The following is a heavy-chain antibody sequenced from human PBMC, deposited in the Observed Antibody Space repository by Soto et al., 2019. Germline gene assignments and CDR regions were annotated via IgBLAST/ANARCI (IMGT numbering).Heavy chain of an antibody. J-gene: IGHJ4*02. Sequence: KVTCKASGYTLTSYYMHCVRQATGQGLEWMGIINPSGGSTSYAQKFQGRVTMTRDTSTSTVYMELSSLRSEDTAVYYCARQSITMIVVVPRPFDYWGQGTLVTVSS. CDR1: GYTLTSYY. D-gene: IGHD3-22*01. CDR2: INPSGGST. V-gene: IGHV1-46*01. CDR3: ARQSITMIVVVPRPFDY.